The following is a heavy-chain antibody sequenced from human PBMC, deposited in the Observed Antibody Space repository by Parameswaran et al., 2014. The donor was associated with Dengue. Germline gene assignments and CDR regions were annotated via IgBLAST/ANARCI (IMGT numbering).Heavy chain of an antibody. J-gene: IGHJ4*02. CDR3: ARIIDSYDDSGYYYGAFDH. V-gene: IGHV4-59*13. D-gene: IGHD3-22*01. CDR2: IYSAGSS. Sequence: RWIRQPQEGLEWIAYIYSAGSSNYNPSLKSRATISLDTSKNQFSLKLTSVSAADTAVYYCARIIDSYDDSGYYYGAFDHWGQGSLVTVSS.